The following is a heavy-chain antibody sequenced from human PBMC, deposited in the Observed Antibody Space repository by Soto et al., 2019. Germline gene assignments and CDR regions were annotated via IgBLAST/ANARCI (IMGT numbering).Heavy chain of an antibody. D-gene: IGHD3-16*02. CDR3: ASYVWGTYRSLQY. Sequence: GASVKVSCKASGYTFTGYYMHWVRQAPGQGLEWMGWINPNSGGTNYAQKFQGGVTMTRDTSISTAYMELSRLRSDDTAVYYCASYVWGTYRSLQYWGQGTLVTVSS. CDR2: INPNSGGT. V-gene: IGHV1-2*02. J-gene: IGHJ4*02. CDR1: GYTFTGYY.